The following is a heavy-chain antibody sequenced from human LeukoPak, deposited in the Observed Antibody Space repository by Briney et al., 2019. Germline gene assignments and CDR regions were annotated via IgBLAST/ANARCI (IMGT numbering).Heavy chain of an antibody. D-gene: IGHD4-17*01. CDR3: ARIVAYGDYAPFDY. Sequence: GGSLRLSCAASGFSFSSYAMHWVRQAPGKGLEWVAFISYDGSNKYYADSVKGRFTISRDNSKNTMYLQMNSLRAEDTAVYYCARIVAYGDYAPFDYWGQGTLVTVSS. CDR1: GFSFSSYA. CDR2: ISYDGSNK. V-gene: IGHV3-30*04. J-gene: IGHJ4*02.